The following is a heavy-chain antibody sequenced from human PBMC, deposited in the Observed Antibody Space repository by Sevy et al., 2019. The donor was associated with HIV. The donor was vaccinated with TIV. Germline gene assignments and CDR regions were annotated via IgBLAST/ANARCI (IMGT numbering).Heavy chain of an antibody. J-gene: IGHJ6*02. D-gene: IGHD6-6*01. CDR3: ARDVQVYSSSSGDYYYNGMDV. CDR1: GYTFTSYG. V-gene: IGHV1-18*04. CDR2: ISAYNSKT. Sequence: ASVKVSCKASGYTFTSYGITWVRQAPGQGLEWMGWISAYNSKTNFEQKFQDKFTMTTDTSTSTAYLELRSLTSDDTAVYYCARDVQVYSSSSGDYYYNGMDVWGQGTTVTVSS.